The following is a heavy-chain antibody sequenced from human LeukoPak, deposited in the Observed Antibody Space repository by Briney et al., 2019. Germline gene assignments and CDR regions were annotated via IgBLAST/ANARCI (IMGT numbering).Heavy chain of an antibody. D-gene: IGHD3-9*01. CDR1: GGSISSGGYS. V-gene: IGHV4-30-4*07. CDR3: ARGYPRYSFYNWFDP. J-gene: IGHJ5*02. CDR2: IYNSGST. Sequence: SQTLSLTCAVSGGSISSGGYSWSWIRQPPGKGLEWIGYIYNSGSTYYNPSLKSRVTISVDTSKNQFSLKLSSVTAADTAVYYCARGYPRYSFYNWFDPWGQGTLVTVSS.